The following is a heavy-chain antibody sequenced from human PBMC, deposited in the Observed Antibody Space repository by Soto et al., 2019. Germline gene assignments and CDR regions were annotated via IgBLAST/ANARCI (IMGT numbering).Heavy chain of an antibody. CDR3: ASVYMYSLNV. CDR2: IQNSGNT. J-gene: IGHJ6*02. D-gene: IGHD1-1*01. V-gene: IGHV4-4*07. CDR1: GGSISSFY. Sequence: SETLSLTCTVSGGSISSFYRSWIRQPAGKGLEWIGRIQNSGNTNYNPSLKSRVTMSLDMSNNQFSLKMSSVTAADTAVYYCASVYMYSLNVWGQGTTVTVSS.